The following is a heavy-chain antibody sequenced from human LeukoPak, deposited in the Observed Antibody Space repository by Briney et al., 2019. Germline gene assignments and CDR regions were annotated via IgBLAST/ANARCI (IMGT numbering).Heavy chain of an antibody. CDR3: ATLQGYCTNGVCFQREFDY. CDR2: IKQDGSEK. D-gene: IGHD2-8*01. V-gene: IGHV3-7*03. Sequence: GGSLRLSCAASGFTFSSYWMSWVRQAPGKGLEWVANIKQDGSEKYYVDSVKGRFTISRDNAKNSLYLQMNSLRAEDTAVYYCATLQGYCTNGVCFQREFDYWGQGTLVTVPS. J-gene: IGHJ4*02. CDR1: GFTFSSYW.